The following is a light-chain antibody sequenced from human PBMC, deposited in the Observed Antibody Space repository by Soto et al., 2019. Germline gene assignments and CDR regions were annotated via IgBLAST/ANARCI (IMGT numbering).Light chain of an antibody. V-gene: IGLV1-44*01. Sequence: QSVLTQPPSVSGTPGLRVNISCSGTISHIGKDTVNWYQQLPGTAPKLLMFNDDNRPSGVPDRFSGSRSGTSASLAISGLQSADEAVYFCSTWDARRNGWVFGGGTQLTVL. CDR2: NDD. J-gene: IGLJ3*02. CDR1: ISHIGKDT. CDR3: STWDARRNGWV.